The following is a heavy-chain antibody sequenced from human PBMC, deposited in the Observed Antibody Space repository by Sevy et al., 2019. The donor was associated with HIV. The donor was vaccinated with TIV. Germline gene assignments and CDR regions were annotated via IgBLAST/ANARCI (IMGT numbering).Heavy chain of an antibody. CDR1: GFTFSKYS. D-gene: IGHD2-8*01. V-gene: IGHV3-23*01. Sequence: RGSLRLSCAASGFTFSKYSMSWVRQPPGKGLEWVSTLSFGCGEMNYADSVKGRFTISRDNSKSSVYLQMNNLRPEDTAVYYCAREGCTKPHDYWGQGTLVTVSS. CDR3: AREGCTKPHDY. CDR2: LSFGCGEM. J-gene: IGHJ4*02.